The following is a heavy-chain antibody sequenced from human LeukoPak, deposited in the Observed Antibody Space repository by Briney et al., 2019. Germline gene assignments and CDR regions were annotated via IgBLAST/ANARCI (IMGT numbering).Heavy chain of an antibody. CDR2: ISGSGVST. D-gene: IGHD5-18*01. V-gene: IGHV3-23*01. J-gene: IGHJ3*02. Sequence: GGSLRLSCAASGFTFSSYGMSWVRQAPGKGLEWVSAISGSGVSTYYADSVRGRFTISRDNSKNTLYLQMNSLRAEDTAAYYCAKDRIDSYRAVGYDAFDIWGQGTMVTVSS. CDR1: GFTFSSYG. CDR3: AKDRIDSYRAVGYDAFDI.